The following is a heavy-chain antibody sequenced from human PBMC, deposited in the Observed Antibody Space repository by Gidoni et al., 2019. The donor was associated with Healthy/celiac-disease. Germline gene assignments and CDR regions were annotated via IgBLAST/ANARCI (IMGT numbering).Heavy chain of an antibody. Sequence: QVQLVESGGGVVQPGRSLRLSCAAYGFTFSSYGMHWVRQAPGKGLEWVAVISYDGSNKYYADSVKGRFTISRDNSKNTLYLQMNSLRAEDTAVYYCAKGLRGGLDYWGQGTLVTVSS. V-gene: IGHV3-30*18. CDR1: GFTFSSYG. J-gene: IGHJ4*02. D-gene: IGHD3-10*01. CDR2: ISYDGSNK. CDR3: AKGLRGGLDY.